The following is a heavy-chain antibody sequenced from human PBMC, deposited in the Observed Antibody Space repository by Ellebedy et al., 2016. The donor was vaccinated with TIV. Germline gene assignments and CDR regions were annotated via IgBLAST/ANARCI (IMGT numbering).Heavy chain of an antibody. V-gene: IGHV1-8*01. CDR2: MNPNSGNT. J-gene: IGHJ6*03. D-gene: IGHD3-3*01. Sequence: ASVKVSCXASGYTFTSYDINWVRQATGQGLEWMGWMNPNSGNTGYAQKFQGRVTMTRNTSISTAYMELSSLRSEDTAVYYCAREGIKGPFGVAAPASYYYYYMDVWGKGTTVTVSS. CDR3: AREGIKGPFGVAAPASYYYYYMDV. CDR1: GYTFTSYD.